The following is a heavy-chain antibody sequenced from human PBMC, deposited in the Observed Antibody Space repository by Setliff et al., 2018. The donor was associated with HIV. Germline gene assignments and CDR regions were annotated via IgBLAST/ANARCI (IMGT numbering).Heavy chain of an antibody. J-gene: IGHJ4*02. CDR2: IATYNGNT. CDR1: GYNFTSHG. V-gene: IGHV1-18*01. D-gene: IGHD5-12*01. CDR3: ASERSGYPFY. Sequence: ASVKVSCKASGYNFTSHGISWVRQAPGQGPEWMGWIATYNGNTRYAESLQGRLSLTTDTSTSTAYMELRSLRSDDTAIYYCASERSGYPFYWGQGTRVTV.